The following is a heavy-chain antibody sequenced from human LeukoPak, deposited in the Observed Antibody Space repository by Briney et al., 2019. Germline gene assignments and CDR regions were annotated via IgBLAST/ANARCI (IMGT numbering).Heavy chain of an antibody. CDR3: ARQGSWSNWFDP. V-gene: IGHV5-51*01. J-gene: IGHJ5*02. CDR1: GYSFNTYW. D-gene: IGHD6-13*01. CDR2: IYPGDSDT. Sequence: GEPLQISCKGSGYSFNTYWSGWVRQMPGKGLEWMGIIYPGDSDTKYSPSFQGQVTISADKSISTAYLQWSSLKASDTAMYYCARQGSWSNWFDPWGQGTLVTVSS.